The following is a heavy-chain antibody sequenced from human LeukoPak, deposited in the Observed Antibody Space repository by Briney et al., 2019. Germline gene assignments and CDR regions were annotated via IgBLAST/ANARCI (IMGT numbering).Heavy chain of an antibody. CDR3: ARAASRIAATCGY. V-gene: IGHV1-69*04. CDR1: GGTFSSYA. CDR2: IIPILGIA. D-gene: IGHD6-13*01. J-gene: IGHJ4*02. Sequence: SVKVSCKASGGTFSSYAISWVRQAPGQGLEWMGRIIPILGIANYAQKFQGRVTITADKSTSTAYMELSSLRSDDTAVYYCARAASRIAATCGYWGQGTLVTVSS.